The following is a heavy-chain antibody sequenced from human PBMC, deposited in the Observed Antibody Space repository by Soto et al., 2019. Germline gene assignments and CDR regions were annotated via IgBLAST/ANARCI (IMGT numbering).Heavy chain of an antibody. J-gene: IGHJ4*02. D-gene: IGHD1-20*01. CDR1: GYSFTTYW. CDR2: IDPSDSYT. CDR3: ARGYNTVDF. Sequence: EVQLVQSGAEVKKPGESLRISCQGSGYSFTTYWIIWVRQMPGKGLEWMGRIDPSDSYTNYSPSFQGHVTISADKSIITAYLQWSSLKAWDTAMYYCARGYNTVDFWGQGTLVTVSS. V-gene: IGHV5-10-1*01.